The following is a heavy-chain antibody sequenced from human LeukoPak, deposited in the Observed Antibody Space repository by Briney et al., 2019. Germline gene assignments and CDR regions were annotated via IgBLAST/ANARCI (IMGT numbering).Heavy chain of an antibody. CDR2: IYYSVYYTGST. D-gene: IGHD6-6*01. CDR1: GGSINSYY. V-gene: IGHV4-59*12. CDR3: ARVPRFYRVAARPSASGYYYFMDV. Sequence: PSETLSLTCIVSGGSINSYYWSWIRQPPGKGLEWIGYIYYSVYYTGSTNYNPSLKSRVTVSVDTSKNQFSLKLSSVTAADTAVYYCARVPRFYRVAARPSASGYYYFMDVWGKGTTVTVSS. J-gene: IGHJ6*03.